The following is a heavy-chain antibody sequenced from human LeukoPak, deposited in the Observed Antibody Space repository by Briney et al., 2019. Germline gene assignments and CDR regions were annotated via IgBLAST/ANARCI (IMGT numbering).Heavy chain of an antibody. Sequence: GGSLRLSCAASVFTFSSYTMKWVRQAPGWGLEWVSCISCSSSYMLYADSAKGRFTISRDNAKNSLYLQMNSLRAEDTAVYYCARDISDDYWGQGTLVTVSS. J-gene: IGHJ4*02. CDR3: ARDISDDY. CDR1: VFTFSSYT. D-gene: IGHD1-26*01. V-gene: IGHV3-21*01. CDR2: ISCSSSYM.